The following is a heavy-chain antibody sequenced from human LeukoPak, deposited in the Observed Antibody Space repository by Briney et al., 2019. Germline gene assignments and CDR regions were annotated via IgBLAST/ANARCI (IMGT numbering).Heavy chain of an antibody. CDR1: GYTFTSYD. CDR2: MNPNSGNT. Sequence: ASVKVSCKASGYTFTSYDINWVRQATGQGLEWMGWMNPNSGNTGYAQKFQGRVTMTRNTSISTAYMELSSLRSEDTAVYYCARGLAGWLQFRGKYNWFDPWGQGTLVTVSS. CDR3: ARGLAGWLQFRGKYNWFDP. V-gene: IGHV1-8*01. J-gene: IGHJ5*02. D-gene: IGHD5-24*01.